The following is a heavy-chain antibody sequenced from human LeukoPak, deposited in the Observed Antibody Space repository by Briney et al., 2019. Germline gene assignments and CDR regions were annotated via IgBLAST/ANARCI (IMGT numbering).Heavy chain of an antibody. CDR1: GGFISSSNW. CDR3: SGGNPLNY. CDR2: IYHSGST. D-gene: IGHD2-15*01. J-gene: IGHJ4*02. Sequence: SETLSLTCAVSGGFISSSNWWTWVRQPPGKGLEWIGEIYHSGSTNYNPSLKSRVTISVDQSKNQFSLKLNSVTAADTAVYYCSGGNPLNYWGQGTLVTVSS. V-gene: IGHV4-4*02.